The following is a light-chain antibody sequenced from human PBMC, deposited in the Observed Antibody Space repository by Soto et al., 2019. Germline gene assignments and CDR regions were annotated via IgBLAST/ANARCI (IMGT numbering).Light chain of an antibody. Sequence: EIVLTQSPGTLSLSPGERATLSCRASQRVSSSYLAWFQQKPGQAPRVLIYGASSRASGIPDRFSGRGSGADFTLTISRLEPEDFAVYYCQQYGSSPWTFGQGTKVEIK. J-gene: IGKJ1*01. V-gene: IGKV3-20*01. CDR2: GAS. CDR3: QQYGSSPWT. CDR1: QRVSSSY.